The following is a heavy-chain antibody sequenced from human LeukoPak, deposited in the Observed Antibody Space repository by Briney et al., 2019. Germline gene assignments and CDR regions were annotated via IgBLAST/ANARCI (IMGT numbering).Heavy chain of an antibody. CDR1: GGSISSGGYS. V-gene: IGHV4-31*03. CDR3: ARDSRPAYYYYGMDV. J-gene: IGHJ6*02. Sequence: KPSETLSLTCTVSGGSISSGGYSWSWIRQHPGKGLEWLGYIYYSGSTYYNPSLKSRVTISVDTSKNQFSLKLSSVTAADTAVYYCARDSRPAYYYYGMDVWGQGTTVTVSS. CDR2: IYYSGST.